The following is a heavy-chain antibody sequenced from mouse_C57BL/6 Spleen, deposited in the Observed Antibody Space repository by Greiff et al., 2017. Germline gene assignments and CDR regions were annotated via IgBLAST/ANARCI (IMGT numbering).Heavy chain of an antibody. D-gene: IGHD1-1*01. J-gene: IGHJ4*01. Sequence: QVQLQQSGAELVRPGTSVKVSCTASGFAFTNYLIEWVKQRPGQGLEWIGVINPGSGGTNYNETFKGKATLTADKSSCTAYMQLSSLTSEDTAVYFCAKSDYCDSSQYYAMDYWGQGTSVTVSS. V-gene: IGHV1-54*01. CDR3: AKSDYCDSSQYYAMDY. CDR2: INPGSGGT. CDR1: GFAFTNYL.